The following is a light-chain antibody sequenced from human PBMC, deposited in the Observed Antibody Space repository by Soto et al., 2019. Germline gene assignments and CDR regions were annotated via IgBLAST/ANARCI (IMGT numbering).Light chain of an antibody. CDR1: QAINNN. Sequence: VLTQAPDTLSVSPGERATLSCRASQAINNNVAWYQLKDGQVPRLLIYGASTRATGIPARFSGSGSGTEFILTIRGLEPEDSGIYHCNQHGGSPETVGQGTKVDIK. CDR2: GAS. J-gene: IGKJ1*01. CDR3: NQHGGSPET. V-gene: IGKV3-15*01.